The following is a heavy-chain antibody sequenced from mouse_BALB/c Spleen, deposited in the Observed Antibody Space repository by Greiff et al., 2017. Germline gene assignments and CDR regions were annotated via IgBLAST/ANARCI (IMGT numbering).Heavy chain of an antibody. D-gene: IGHD2-14*01. CDR1: GYTFTSYW. CDR2: INPSNGGT. Sequence: QVQLQQSGTVLARPGASVKMSCKASGYTFTSYWMHWVKQRPGQGLEWIGEINPSNGGTNFNEKFKSKATLTVDKSSSTAYMQLSSLTSEDSAVYYCTRQGRYDGFAYWGQGTLVTVSA. V-gene: IGHV1-53*01. J-gene: IGHJ3*01. CDR3: TRQGRYDGFAY.